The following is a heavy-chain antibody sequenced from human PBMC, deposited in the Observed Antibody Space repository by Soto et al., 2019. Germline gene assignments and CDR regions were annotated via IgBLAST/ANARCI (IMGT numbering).Heavy chain of an antibody. V-gene: IGHV3-30*18. CDR1: GFTFSDYG. CDR3: AKARHSCNRIGYFDY. D-gene: IGHD2-15*01. J-gene: IGHJ4*02. Sequence: QVQLVESGGGVVQPGRSLRLSCGVSGFTFSDYGMHWVRQAPGKGLEWVAIISYDGRNKFYGDSVKGRFTISRDNSKNTLYLQINSLRPEETAVYYCAKARHSCNRIGYFDYWGQGTLVTISS. CDR2: ISYDGRNK.